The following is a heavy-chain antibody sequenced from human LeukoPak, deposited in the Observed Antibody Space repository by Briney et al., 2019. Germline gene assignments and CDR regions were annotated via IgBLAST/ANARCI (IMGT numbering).Heavy chain of an antibody. CDR3: ARGITPGAFDI. Sequence: SETLSLTCTVSGGSISSSSYYWGWIRQPPGKGLEWIGSIYYSGSTYYNPSLKSRVTISVDTSKNQFSLKLSSVTAADTAVYYCARGITPGAFDIWDQGTMVTVSS. CDR1: GGSISSSSYY. V-gene: IGHV4-39*07. CDR2: IYYSGST. D-gene: IGHD3-16*01. J-gene: IGHJ3*02.